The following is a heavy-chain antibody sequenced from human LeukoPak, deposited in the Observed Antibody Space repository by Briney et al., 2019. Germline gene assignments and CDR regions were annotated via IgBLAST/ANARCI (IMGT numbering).Heavy chain of an antibody. CDR3: ARRVPSGFVDS. Sequence: PSETLSLTCAVSGAAISADYWIWIRQPPGKGLEWIGYIYYSGSTNYNPSLKSRVTISVDTSKNQFSLRLSSVTAADTAMYYCARRVPSGFVDSWGQGTLVTVSS. D-gene: IGHD5-12*01. J-gene: IGHJ4*02. V-gene: IGHV4-59*08. CDR2: IYYSGST. CDR1: GAAISADY.